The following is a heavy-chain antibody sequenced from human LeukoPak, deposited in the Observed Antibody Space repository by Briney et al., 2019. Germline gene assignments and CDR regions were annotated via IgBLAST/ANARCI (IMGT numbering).Heavy chain of an antibody. D-gene: IGHD1-7*01. CDR2: ISKDGSDK. CDR3: ARDYWWNYDY. J-gene: IGHJ4*02. CDR1: GFTFSDYA. Sequence: GGSLRLSCAASGFTFSDYAMHWVRQAPGKGLEWVAVISKDGSDKYYPGSVRGRFTISRDNSKNTIYLQMDSLRAGDTAIYYCARDYWWNYDYWGQGTLVTVSS. V-gene: IGHV3-30-3*01.